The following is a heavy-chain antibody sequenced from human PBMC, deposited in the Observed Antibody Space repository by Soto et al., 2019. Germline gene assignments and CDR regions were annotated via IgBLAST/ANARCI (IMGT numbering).Heavy chain of an antibody. Sequence: QVQLVESGGGVVQPGRSLRLSCAASGFPFSSYGMHWVREAPGKGLGWVAVISYDGSNKYDADSVKGRFTISRDNSASTLYLQMNSLRPEDTALYYCVGGQYDFDYRGQGTLVTVSP. V-gene: IGHV3-30*03. CDR1: GFPFSSYG. CDR2: ISYDGSNK. D-gene: IGHD3-10*01. J-gene: IGHJ4*02. CDR3: VGGQYDFDY.